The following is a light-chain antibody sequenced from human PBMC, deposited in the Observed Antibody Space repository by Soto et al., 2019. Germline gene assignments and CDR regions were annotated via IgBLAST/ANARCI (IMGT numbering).Light chain of an antibody. CDR2: DVS. CDR3: SSYTSSSPHV. V-gene: IGLV2-14*01. CDR1: SSDVGGYNY. Sequence: QSVLTQPASVSGAPGQAITISCTGTSSDVGGYNYVSWYQQHPGKAPKLMIYDVSNRPSGVSNRFSGSKSGNTASLTISGLQAEYEADYYCSSYTSSSPHVFGTGTKVTVL. J-gene: IGLJ1*01.